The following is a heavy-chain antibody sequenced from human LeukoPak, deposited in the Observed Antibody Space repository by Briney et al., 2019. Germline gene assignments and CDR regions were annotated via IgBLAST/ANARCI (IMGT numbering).Heavy chain of an antibody. CDR3: ARQTGSGLFTLP. CDR2: IYYTGNT. V-gene: IGHV4-39*01. D-gene: IGHD3/OR15-3a*01. J-gene: IGHJ4*02. Sequence: SQTLSLTCTVSGVSISSSNSYWGWIRQPPGKGLEWIGSIYYTGNTYYNASLKSRVTISIDTSKNQISLRLTSVTAADTAMYYCARQTGSGLFTLPGGQGTLVTVSS. CDR1: GVSISSSNSY.